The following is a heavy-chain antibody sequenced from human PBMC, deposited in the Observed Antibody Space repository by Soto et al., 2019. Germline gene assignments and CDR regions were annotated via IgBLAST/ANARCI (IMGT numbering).Heavy chain of an antibody. CDR1: GYSFTSYW. J-gene: IGHJ3*02. D-gene: IGHD6-19*01. Sequence: GESLKISCKGSGYSFTSYWISWVRQMPGKGLEWMGRIDPSDSYTNYSPSFQGHVTISADKSISTAYLQWSSLKASDTAMYYCARLSGSSGWNDAFDNWGQGTMVTVSS. V-gene: IGHV5-10-1*01. CDR3: ARLSGSSGWNDAFDN. CDR2: IDPSDSYT.